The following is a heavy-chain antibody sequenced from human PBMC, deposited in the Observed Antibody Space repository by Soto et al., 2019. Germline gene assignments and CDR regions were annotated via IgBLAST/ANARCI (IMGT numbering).Heavy chain of an antibody. Sequence: ASVKVSCKASGYTFTSYGISWVRQAPGQGIEWMGWISAYNGNTNYAQKLQGRVTMNTDTSTSTAYMELRSLRSDDTAVYYCARSFRSGSKNWFDPWGQGTLVTVSS. CDR1: GYTFTSYG. J-gene: IGHJ5*02. CDR2: ISAYNGNT. D-gene: IGHD3-3*01. CDR3: ARSFRSGSKNWFDP. V-gene: IGHV1-18*04.